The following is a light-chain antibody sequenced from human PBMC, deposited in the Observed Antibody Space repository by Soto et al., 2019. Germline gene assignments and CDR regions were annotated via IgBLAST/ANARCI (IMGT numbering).Light chain of an antibody. CDR3: QKYNYAAT. J-gene: IGKJ4*01. Sequence: DIQMTQSPSSLSASVGDRVTITCRASQGSSNYLSWYQQKPGKGPELLIYAASTLQSGVPSRFSGSGSGEDATFTSSRLQHEDVETYYCQKYNYAATFGGGTNVEIK. V-gene: IGKV1-27*01. CDR1: QGSSNY. CDR2: AAS.